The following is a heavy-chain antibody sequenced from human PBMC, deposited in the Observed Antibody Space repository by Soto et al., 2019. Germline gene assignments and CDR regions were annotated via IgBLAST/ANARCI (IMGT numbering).Heavy chain of an antibody. J-gene: IGHJ4*02. CDR1: GGTFSSYA. CDR3: ARESESYYYDILTGYCPFDY. Sequence: ASVKVSCKASGGTFSSYAISWVRQAPGQGLEWMGGIIPIFGTANYAQKFQGRVTITADESTSTAYMELSSLRSEDTAVYYCARESESYYYDILTGYCPFDYWGQGTLVTVSS. CDR2: IIPIFGTA. D-gene: IGHD3-9*01. V-gene: IGHV1-69*13.